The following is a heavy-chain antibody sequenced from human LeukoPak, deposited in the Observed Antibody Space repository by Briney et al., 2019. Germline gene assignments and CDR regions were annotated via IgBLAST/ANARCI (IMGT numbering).Heavy chain of an antibody. J-gene: IGHJ4*02. CDR2: IGGRGTIT. CDR3: AKDDDYVEYGYYFDF. CDR1: GFTFSSYA. V-gene: IGHV3-23*01. D-gene: IGHD4-17*01. Sequence: GSLRLSCAASGFTFSSYAMSWVRQAPGKGLEWASAIGGRGTITYYADSVKGRFTISKDNSKITLYLQMNSLRAEDTAVYYCAKDDDYVEYGYYFDFWGQGTLVTVSS.